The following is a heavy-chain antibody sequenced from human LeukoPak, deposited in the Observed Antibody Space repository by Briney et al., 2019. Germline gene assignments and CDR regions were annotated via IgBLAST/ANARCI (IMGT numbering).Heavy chain of an antibody. CDR3: ARDKDFTIDY. CDR1: VFTFRSYW. J-gene: IGHJ4*02. CDR2: IKQDGSEN. D-gene: IGHD3-10*01. Sequence: PGWSLRLSCAASVFTFRSYWMSWVRQAPGKGREWVANIKQDGSENYYVDSVEGRFTISRDNAKSSLYLQMNNLRVEDTAVYYCARDKDFTIDYWGQGTLVTVSS. V-gene: IGHV3-7*01.